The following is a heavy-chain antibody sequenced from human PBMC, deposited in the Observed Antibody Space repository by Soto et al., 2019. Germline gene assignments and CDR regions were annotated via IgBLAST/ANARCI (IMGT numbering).Heavy chain of an antibody. Sequence: QVQLQQWGAGLLKPSETLSLTCAVYGGSFSGYYWSWIRQPPGKGLEWIGEINHSGSTNYNPSLKSRVTISVDTSKNQFSLKLSSVTAADTAVYYCARGAGITYYYGSGRYYFDYWGQGTLVTVSS. CDR3: ARGAGITYYYGSGRYYFDY. CDR2: INHSGST. J-gene: IGHJ4*02. V-gene: IGHV4-34*01. D-gene: IGHD3-10*01. CDR1: GGSFSGYY.